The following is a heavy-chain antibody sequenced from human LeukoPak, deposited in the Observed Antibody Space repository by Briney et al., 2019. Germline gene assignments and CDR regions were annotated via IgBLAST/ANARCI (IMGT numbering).Heavy chain of an antibody. CDR2: ISSDGSDK. CDR1: GFTFSNAW. J-gene: IGHJ4*02. Sequence: GGSLRLSCAASGFTFSNAWMSWVRQAPGKGLEWVALISSDGSDKSYPDSVKGRFTISRDNSKNTLYLQMNSLRAEDTAVYRCAKDRVYYDSSSPDFWGQGTLVTVSS. V-gene: IGHV3-30*18. D-gene: IGHD3-22*01. CDR3: AKDRVYYDSSSPDF.